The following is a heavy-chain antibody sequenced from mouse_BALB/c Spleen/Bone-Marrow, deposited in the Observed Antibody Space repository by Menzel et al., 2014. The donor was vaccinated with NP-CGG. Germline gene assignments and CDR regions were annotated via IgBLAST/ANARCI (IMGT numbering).Heavy chain of an antibody. D-gene: IGHD2-12*01. CDR3: ARDYDEWFAY. CDR1: GFSLTSYG. J-gene: IGHJ3*01. Sequence: VQRVESGPGLVAPSQSLSITCTVSGFSLTSYGVHWVRQPPGKGLEWLGVIWAGGSTNYNSALMSRLSISKDNSKSQVFLKMSSLQTDDTAMYYCARDYDEWFAYWGQGTLVTVSA. CDR2: IWAGGST. V-gene: IGHV2-9*02.